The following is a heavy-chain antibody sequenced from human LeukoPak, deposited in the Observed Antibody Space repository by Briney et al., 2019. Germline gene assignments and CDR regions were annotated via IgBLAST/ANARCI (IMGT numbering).Heavy chain of an antibody. CDR1: GGSFSSSSYY. Sequence: SETLSLTCTVSGGSFSSSSYYWGWIRQPPGKGLEWIGSIYYSGSTYYKSSLKSRVTISVDTSKKQFSLKRSSVTAADTAVYYCARGLEDMIIFGGISTYDYWGQGTLVTVSS. D-gene: IGHD3-16*01. J-gene: IGHJ4*02. CDR2: IYYSGST. V-gene: IGHV4-39*01. CDR3: ARGLEDMIIFGGISTYDY.